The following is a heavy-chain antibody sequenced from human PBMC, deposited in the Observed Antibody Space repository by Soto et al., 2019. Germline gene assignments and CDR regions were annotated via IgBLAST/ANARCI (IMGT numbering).Heavy chain of an antibody. D-gene: IGHD4-17*01. Sequence: ASVKVSCKASGYTFTSYYMHWVRQAPGQGLEWMGIINPSGGSTSYAQKFQGRVTMTRDTSTSTVYMGLSSLRSEDTAVYYCARDRYGDNEYFQLWGQGTLVTVSS. CDR2: INPSGGST. CDR1: GYTFTSYY. CDR3: ARDRYGDNEYFQL. J-gene: IGHJ1*01. V-gene: IGHV1-46*03.